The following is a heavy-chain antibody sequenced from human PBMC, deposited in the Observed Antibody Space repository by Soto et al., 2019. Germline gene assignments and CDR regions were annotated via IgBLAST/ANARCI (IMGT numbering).Heavy chain of an antibody. CDR3: ARDSARSAYGMDV. CDR1: GGTFSSYT. D-gene: IGHD3-10*01. J-gene: IGHJ6*02. Sequence: QVQLVQSGAEVKKPGSSVKVSCKASGGTFSSYTISWVRQAPGQELEWMGRIIPILGIANYAQKFQGRVTITANKSTSTAYMELSSLRSEDTAVYYCARDSARSAYGMDVWGQGTTVTVSS. CDR2: IIPILGIA. V-gene: IGHV1-69*08.